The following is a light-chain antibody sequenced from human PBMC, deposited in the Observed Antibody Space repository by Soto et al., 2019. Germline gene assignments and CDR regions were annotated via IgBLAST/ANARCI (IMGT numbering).Light chain of an antibody. Sequence: IQLTQSPSSLSASVGDRVTITCRASQGISSYLAWYQQKPGKVPKLLISPASTLESGVPSRFSGSGFGTDFTLTICSLLPEDFATYYCQQLYRYPLTFGGGTKVDIK. J-gene: IGKJ4*01. CDR1: QGISSY. CDR2: PAS. CDR3: QQLYRYPLT. V-gene: IGKV1-9*01.